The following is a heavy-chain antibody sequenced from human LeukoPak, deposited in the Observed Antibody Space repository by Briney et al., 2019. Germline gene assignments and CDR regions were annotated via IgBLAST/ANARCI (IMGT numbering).Heavy chain of an antibody. CDR3: AREGGFFRPLDY. CDR2: VHLDGRT. Sequence: SGTLSLTCGVSGGSVTSTNWWTWVRQPPGKGLEWIGEVHLDGRTNYNPSLKSRLTISVDLSENHISLKLTSVTAADTAVYYCAREGGFFRPLDYSGQGTLVTVSS. CDR1: GGSVTSTNW. V-gene: IGHV4-4*02. J-gene: IGHJ4*02. D-gene: IGHD3-3*01.